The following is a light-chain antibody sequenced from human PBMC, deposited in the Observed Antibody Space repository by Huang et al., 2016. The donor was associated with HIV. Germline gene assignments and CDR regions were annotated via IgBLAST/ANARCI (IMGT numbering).Light chain of an antibody. CDR3: QQANSPFT. Sequence: DIQMTQSPSSVSASVGDRVTISCRTSQDISRRLAWYQQQPGRAPKILIYAASTLQRRVPSRFSGSGAGTYFTLTISSLQPEDFATYYCQQANSPFTFGPGTKVDIK. V-gene: IGKV1-12*01. CDR2: AAS. J-gene: IGKJ3*01. CDR1: QDISRR.